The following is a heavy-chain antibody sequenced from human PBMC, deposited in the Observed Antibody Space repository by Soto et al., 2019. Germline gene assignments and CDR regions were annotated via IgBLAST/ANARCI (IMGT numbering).Heavy chain of an antibody. CDR2: ISSSSSYI. D-gene: IGHD5-12*01. V-gene: IGHV3-21*01. J-gene: IGHJ4*02. Sequence: EVQLVESGGGLVKPGGSLRLSCAASGFTFSSYSMNWVRQAPGKGLEWVSSISSSSSYIYYADSVKGRFTISRDNAKNSLYLQMNSPRAEDTAVYYCASDPGYSGYDFFDYWGQGTLVTVSS. CDR1: GFTFSSYS. CDR3: ASDPGYSGYDFFDY.